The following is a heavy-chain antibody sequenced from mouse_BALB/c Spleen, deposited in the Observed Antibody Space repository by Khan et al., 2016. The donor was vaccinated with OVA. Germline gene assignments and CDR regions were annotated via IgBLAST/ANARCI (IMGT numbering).Heavy chain of an antibody. Sequence: VQLKQSGPKLVKPGASVKISCKASGYYFTGYFMNWVMQSHGKSLEWIGRINPHIGETLYNQKFKGKATLTVDESSSTAHMELRSLASEDSAVYYCARSYGSDFDYWGQGTTLTVSS. V-gene: IGHV1-20*02. J-gene: IGHJ2*01. CDR2: INPHIGET. CDR3: ARSYGSDFDY. CDR1: GYYFTGYF. D-gene: IGHD1-1*01.